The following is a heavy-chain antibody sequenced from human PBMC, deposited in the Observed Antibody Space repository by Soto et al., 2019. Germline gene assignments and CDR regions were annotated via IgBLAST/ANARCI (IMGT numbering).Heavy chain of an antibody. CDR2: ITDNGGST. CDR1: GFTFSRDG. CDR3: VKGELWFGEDFDY. V-gene: IGHV3-23*01. D-gene: IGHD3-10*01. Sequence: VGSLRLSCAASGFTFSRDGMSWVRQAPGKGLEWVSLITDNGGSTYYADSVKGRFTISRDNTKNTLYLQMSSLRAEDTAVYYCVKGELWFGEDFDYWGQGTLVTVSS. J-gene: IGHJ4*02.